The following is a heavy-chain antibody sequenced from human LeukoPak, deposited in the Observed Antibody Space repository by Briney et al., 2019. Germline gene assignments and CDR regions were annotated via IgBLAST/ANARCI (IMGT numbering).Heavy chain of an antibody. D-gene: IGHD3-3*01. Sequence: ASVKVSCKASGYTFTSYAMHWVRQAPGQRLEWMGWINAGNGNTKYSQEFQGRVTITRDTSASTAYMELSSLRSEDMAVYYCARGDFWSGYQNWFDPWGQGTLVTVSS. V-gene: IGHV1-3*03. CDR3: ARGDFWSGYQNWFDP. CDR1: GYTFTSYA. J-gene: IGHJ5*02. CDR2: INAGNGNT.